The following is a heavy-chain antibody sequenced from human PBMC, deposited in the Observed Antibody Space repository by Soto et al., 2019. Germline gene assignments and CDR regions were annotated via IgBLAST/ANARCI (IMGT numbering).Heavy chain of an antibody. CDR2: ISSSGDDT. D-gene: IGHD5-12*01. J-gene: IGHJ5*02. Sequence: GGSLRLFCAASGFTFSSYAMSWVRQAPGKGLEWVSSISSSGDDTYYPDSVKGRFTISRDNSRNTLYLQMNSLRAEDTAIYFCAKNGYEYRTSSPWFDPWGQGTLVTVSS. V-gene: IGHV3-23*01. CDR3: AKNGYEYRTSSPWFDP. CDR1: GFTFSSYA.